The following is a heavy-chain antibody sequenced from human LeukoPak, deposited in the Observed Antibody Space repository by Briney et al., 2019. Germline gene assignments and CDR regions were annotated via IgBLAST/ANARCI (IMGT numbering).Heavy chain of an antibody. Sequence: GGSLRLSCAASGFTFSSYSMTWVRQAPGKGLEWVSSISSSSSYIYYADSVKGRFTISRDNAKNSLYLQMNSLRAEDTAVYYCARDLRGSGIDYFDYWGQGTLVTVSS. V-gene: IGHV3-21*01. CDR3: ARDLRGSGIDYFDY. CDR1: GFTFSSYS. J-gene: IGHJ4*02. CDR2: ISSSSSYI. D-gene: IGHD3-10*01.